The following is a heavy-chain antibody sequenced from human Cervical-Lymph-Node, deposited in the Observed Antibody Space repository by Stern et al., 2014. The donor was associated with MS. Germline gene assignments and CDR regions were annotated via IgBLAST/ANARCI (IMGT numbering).Heavy chain of an antibody. J-gene: IGHJ4*02. CDR1: GFTFSSYA. D-gene: IGHD5-12*01. CDR2: ISGSGGST. CDR3: TNNVVATQDFDY. V-gene: IGHV3-23*04. Sequence: EDQLVESGGGLVQPGGSLRLSCAASGFTFSSYAMSWVRQAPGKGLEWVSAISGSGGSTYYAYSVKGRCTISRDNSKNTLYLQMNSLRAEDTAVYYCTNNVVATQDFDYWGQGTLVTVSS.